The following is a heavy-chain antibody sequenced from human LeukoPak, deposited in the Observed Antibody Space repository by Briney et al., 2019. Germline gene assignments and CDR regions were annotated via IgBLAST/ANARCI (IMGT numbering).Heavy chain of an antibody. Sequence: SETLSLTCAVYGGSFSGYYWSWIRQPPGKGLEWIGSIYHSGSTYYNPSLKSRVTVSVDTSKNQFSLKLSSVTAADTAVYYCARVDSGTTPNFDYWGQGTLVTVSS. V-gene: IGHV4-34*01. CDR2: IYHSGST. D-gene: IGHD1-7*01. CDR1: GGSFSGYY. CDR3: ARVDSGTTPNFDY. J-gene: IGHJ4*02.